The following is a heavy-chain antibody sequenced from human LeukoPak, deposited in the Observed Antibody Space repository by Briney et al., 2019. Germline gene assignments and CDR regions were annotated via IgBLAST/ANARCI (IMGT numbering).Heavy chain of an antibody. D-gene: IGHD3-3*01. CDR3: ASGEGDNWFDP. CDR2: IIPIFGAA. Sequence: SVKVSCKASGGTFSSYAISWVRQAPGQGLEWMGGIIPIFGAANYAQKFQGRVTITADKSTSTAYMELSSLRSEDTAVYYCASGEGDNWFDPWGQGTLVTVSS. CDR1: GGTFSSYA. V-gene: IGHV1-69*06. J-gene: IGHJ5*02.